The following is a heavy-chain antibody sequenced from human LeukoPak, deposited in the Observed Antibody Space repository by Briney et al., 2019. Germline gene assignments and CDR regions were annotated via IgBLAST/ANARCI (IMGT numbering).Heavy chain of an antibody. D-gene: IGHD3-22*01. CDR1: GFIFIIYS. CDR3: ARGFHRYNYDSGAYSVY. CDR2: ISRISPNI. Sequence: GGSLRLFCAASGFIFIIYSTNWARHAPGKGREWISYISRISPNIYYADSVRGRFTISRDNAKNSLYLQMNSLRAEDTAVYYCARGFHRYNYDSGAYSVYWGQGTLVTVSS. V-gene: IGHV3-48*01. J-gene: IGHJ4*02.